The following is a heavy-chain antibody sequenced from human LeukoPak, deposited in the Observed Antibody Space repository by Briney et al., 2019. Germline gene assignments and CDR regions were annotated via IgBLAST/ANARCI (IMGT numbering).Heavy chain of an antibody. Sequence: PGRSLRLSCAASGFTFNNYGMHWVRQAPGKGLEWVALIWYDGTNKYYGDSVKGRFTISRDNSKNTLYLQMNSLRAEDTAVYYCARGRFGELSVATFDIWGQGTMDTVSS. CDR3: ARGRFGELSVATFDI. J-gene: IGHJ3*02. CDR1: GFTFNNYG. CDR2: IWYDGTNK. D-gene: IGHD3-10*01. V-gene: IGHV3-33*01.